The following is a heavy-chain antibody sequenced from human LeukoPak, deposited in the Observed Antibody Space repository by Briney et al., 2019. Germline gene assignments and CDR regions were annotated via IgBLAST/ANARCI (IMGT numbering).Heavy chain of an antibody. D-gene: IGHD6-13*01. CDR3: VTAAAGTGLSDY. Sequence: PGGSLRLSCAASVFTFSSDSMSWVRQAPWKGLEWVSAISGSGGSTYYADSVKGRFTISRDNSKNTLYLQMNSLRAEDTAVYYCVTAAAGTGLSDYWGQGTLVTVSS. CDR2: ISGSGGST. V-gene: IGHV3-23*01. J-gene: IGHJ4*02. CDR1: VFTFSSDS.